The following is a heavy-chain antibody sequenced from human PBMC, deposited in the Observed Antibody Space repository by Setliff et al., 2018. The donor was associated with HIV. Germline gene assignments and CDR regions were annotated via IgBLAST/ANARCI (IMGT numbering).Heavy chain of an antibody. Sequence: PSETLSLTCSVAGDSLSSGTYYWGWIRQPPGKGLEWIGEINHSGSTNYHPSLQSRVTISVDTSKNQFSLKLSSVTAADTAVYYCAKERYDSSGYSIDHYGMDVWGQGTTVTVSS. J-gene: IGHJ6*02. D-gene: IGHD3-22*01. V-gene: IGHV4-39*07. CDR1: GDSLSSGTYY. CDR2: INHSGST. CDR3: AKERYDSSGYSIDHYGMDV.